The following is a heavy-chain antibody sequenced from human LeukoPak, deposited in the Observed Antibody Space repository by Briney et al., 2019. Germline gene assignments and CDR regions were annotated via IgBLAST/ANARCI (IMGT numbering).Heavy chain of an antibody. V-gene: IGHV4-59*01. J-gene: IGHJ4*02. CDR1: GGSIRSDS. Sequence: SETLSLTCTVSGGSIRSDSWSWIRRAPGKRLEWIGNIYYSGSTNYNPSLKSRVTISVDTSKNQFSLRLTSVTAADAAVYHCVRGANFWGQGILVTVSS. CDR3: VRGANF. CDR2: IYYSGST. D-gene: IGHD5-12*01.